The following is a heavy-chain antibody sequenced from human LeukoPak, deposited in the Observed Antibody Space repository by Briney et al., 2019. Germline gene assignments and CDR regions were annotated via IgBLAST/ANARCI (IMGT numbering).Heavy chain of an antibody. J-gene: IGHJ4*02. Sequence: PGGSLRLSCAASGFTFSSYAMSWVRQAPWKGLEWVSAISGSGGSTYYADSVKGRFTISRDNSKNTLYLQMNSLRAEDTAVYYCAKRLSEAWFGELSDYWGQGTLVTVSS. CDR2: ISGSGGST. CDR1: GFTFSSYA. V-gene: IGHV3-23*01. D-gene: IGHD3-10*01. CDR3: AKRLSEAWFGELSDY.